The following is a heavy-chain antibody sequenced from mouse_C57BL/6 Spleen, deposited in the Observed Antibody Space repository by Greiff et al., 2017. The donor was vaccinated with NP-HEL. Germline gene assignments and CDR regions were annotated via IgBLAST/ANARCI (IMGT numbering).Heavy chain of an antibody. D-gene: IGHD6-1*01. CDR2: ISSGSSTI. CDR1: GFTFSDYG. J-gene: IGHJ4*01. CDR3: ARGDPLYYYAMDY. V-gene: IGHV5-17*01. Sequence: DVHLVESGGGLVKPGGSLKLSCAASGFTFSDYGMHWVRQAPEKGLEWVAYISSGSSTIYYADTVKGRFTISRDNAKNTLFLQMTSLRSEDTAMYYCARGDPLYYYAMDYWGQGTSVTVSS.